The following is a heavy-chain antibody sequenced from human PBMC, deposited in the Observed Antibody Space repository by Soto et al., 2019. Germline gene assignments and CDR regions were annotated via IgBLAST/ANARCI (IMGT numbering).Heavy chain of an antibody. CDR1: GYMFISYG. CDR2: IRPYNGDT. D-gene: IGHD3-10*01. J-gene: IGHJ4*02. V-gene: IGHV1-18*01. Sequence: ASVKVSCKASGYMFISYGINWVRQAPGQGLEWMGWIRPYNGDTKYAQNLQGRVTMTTDTSTSTAYMEMRSLRSDDTAVYYCARDLDGSGSYYTDYWGPGTLVTVSS. CDR3: ARDLDGSGSYYTDY.